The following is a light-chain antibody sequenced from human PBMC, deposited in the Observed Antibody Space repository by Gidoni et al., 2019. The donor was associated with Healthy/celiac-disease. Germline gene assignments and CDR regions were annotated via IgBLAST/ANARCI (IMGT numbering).Light chain of an antibody. V-gene: IGLV1-44*01. J-gene: IGLJ3*02. CDR3: AAWDDSLNGVWV. CDR2: SNN. Sequence: QSVLTQPPSASGTPGQMVTISCSGSSPNIGSNTVNWYQQLPGTAPKLLIYSNNQRPSGVPDRFSGSKSGTSASLAISGLQSEDEADYYCAAWDDSLNGVWVFGGGTKLTVL. CDR1: SPNIGSNT.